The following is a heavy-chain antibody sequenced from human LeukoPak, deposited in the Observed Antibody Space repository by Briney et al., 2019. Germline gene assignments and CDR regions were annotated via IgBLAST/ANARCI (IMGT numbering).Heavy chain of an antibody. CDR2: IYHSGST. V-gene: IGHV4-38-2*01. J-gene: IGHJ4*02. CDR3: ARLIPRFDY. CDR1: GYSISSGYY. Sequence: SETLSLTCAVSGYSISSGYYWGWIRLPPGKGLEWIGSIYHSGSTYYNPSLKSRVTISVDTSKNQFSLKLSSVTAADTAVYYCARLIPRFDYWGQGTLVTVSS.